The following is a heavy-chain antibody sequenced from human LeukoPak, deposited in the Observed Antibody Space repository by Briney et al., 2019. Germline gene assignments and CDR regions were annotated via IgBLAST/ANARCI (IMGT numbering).Heavy chain of an antibody. Sequence: GGSLRLSCAASGFTFSDYGIHWVRQASGKGLEWVAVIWYDGTNKYYGDSVKGRFTISRDNSKNTLYLQMNSLRDEDTAVYYCAKDRGSYSTTADSWGQGTLVTVSS. J-gene: IGHJ5*01. D-gene: IGHD1-26*01. CDR1: GFTFSDYG. V-gene: IGHV3-33*06. CDR2: IWYDGTNK. CDR3: AKDRGSYSTTADS.